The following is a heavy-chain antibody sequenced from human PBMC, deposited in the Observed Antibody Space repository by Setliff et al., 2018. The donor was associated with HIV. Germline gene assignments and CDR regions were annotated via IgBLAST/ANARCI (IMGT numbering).Heavy chain of an antibody. CDR3: ARHANPTVITDIPFDP. CDR2: ICNTGSI. V-gene: IGHV4-39*01. Sequence: SETLSLTCTVSGASISSSHYYWGWIRQPPGKGLEWIGSICNTGSIHYNPSLESRVTISVDTSKNDFSLKMTSVTAADTAVYYCARHANPTVITDIPFDPWSQGTLVTVSS. J-gene: IGHJ5*02. D-gene: IGHD4-17*01. CDR1: GASISSSHYY.